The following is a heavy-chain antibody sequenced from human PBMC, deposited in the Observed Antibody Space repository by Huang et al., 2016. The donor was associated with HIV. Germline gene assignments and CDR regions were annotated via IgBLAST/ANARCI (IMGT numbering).Heavy chain of an antibody. Sequence: QVHLVESGGGVVQPGRSLRLSCAASGFPFTSSAMHWVRQAPGKGLEWVAFISSDGGNKYYTDAVEGRFTISRDNSKGTLYMQMNSLRPEDTAIYFCARDRGDGRDVLGGYLQHWGQGTLVTVSS. CDR1: GFPFTSSA. CDR2: ISSDGGNK. CDR3: ARDRGDGRDVLGGYLQH. J-gene: IGHJ1*01. V-gene: IGHV3-30-3*01. D-gene: IGHD3-10*01.